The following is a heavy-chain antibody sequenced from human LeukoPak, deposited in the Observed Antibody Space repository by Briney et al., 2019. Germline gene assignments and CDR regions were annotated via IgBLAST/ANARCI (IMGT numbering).Heavy chain of an antibody. D-gene: IGHD5-24*01. CDR1: GYTLTSYG. CDR2: ISAYNGNT. CDR3: ARRIEMATTVSGGYYYYDYMDV. J-gene: IGHJ6*03. Sequence: ASVKVSCKASGYTLTSYGISWVRQAPGQGLEWMGWISAYNGNTNYAQKLQGRVTMTTDTSTSTAYMELRSLRSDDPAVYYCARRIEMATTVSGGYYYYDYMDVWGKGTTVTISS. V-gene: IGHV1-18*01.